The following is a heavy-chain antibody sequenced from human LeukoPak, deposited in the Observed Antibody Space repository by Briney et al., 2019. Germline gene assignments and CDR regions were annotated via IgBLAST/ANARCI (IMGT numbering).Heavy chain of an antibody. CDR3: ATETNGRHYDY. Sequence: PGGFLRLSCTASGLTFSTSGFNWVRKAPGKGLEWVASIGPTGSDRYHADSIKGRFTISRDNANNFLYLQMNSLRAEDTAVYYCATETNGRHYDYWGQGTLLTVSS. V-gene: IGHV3-21*06. CDR2: IGPTGSDR. CDR1: GLTFSTSG. J-gene: IGHJ4*02. D-gene: IGHD1-14*01.